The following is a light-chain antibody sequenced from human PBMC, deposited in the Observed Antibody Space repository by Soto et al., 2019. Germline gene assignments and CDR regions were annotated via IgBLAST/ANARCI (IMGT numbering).Light chain of an antibody. V-gene: IGKV3-11*01. Sequence: IVLTQSPATLSLSPGEGATLSCRASQSVSNYLAWYQQKPGQAPRLLLYDASNRATGIPDRFSGSVSGTDFTLTISWLEPEDFAVYYCQQGSNWPRTFGGGTKVEIK. CDR2: DAS. CDR1: QSVSNY. CDR3: QQGSNWPRT. J-gene: IGKJ4*01.